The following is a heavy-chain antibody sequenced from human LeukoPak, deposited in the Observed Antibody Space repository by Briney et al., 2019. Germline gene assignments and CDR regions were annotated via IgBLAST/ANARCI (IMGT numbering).Heavy chain of an antibody. J-gene: IGHJ4*02. CDR1: GFTFSTYS. CDR2: ISSSSRNT. Sequence: RASLRLSCAVSGFTFSTYSMTWVRQAPGKGLEWVSSISSSSRNTYYTDSVKGRFTISRDNAKNSLYLQMSSLRAEDTAVYYCARGGTFGVDISDYWGQGTLVTVSS. D-gene: IGHD3-3*01. CDR3: ARGGTFGVDISDY. V-gene: IGHV3-21*01.